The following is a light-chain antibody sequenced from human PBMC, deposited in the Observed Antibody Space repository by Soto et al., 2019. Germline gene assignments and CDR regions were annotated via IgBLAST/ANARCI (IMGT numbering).Light chain of an antibody. CDR1: QSISSW. V-gene: IGKV1-5*01. CDR2: DAS. J-gene: IGKJ3*01. CDR3: QQYNSYLVT. Sequence: DIQMTQSPSTLSASVGDRVTITCRASQSISSWLAWYQQKPGKAPKLLIYDASSLESGVPSRFSGSGSGTEFTLTISRLQPDDFATYYCQQYNSYLVTFGPGTKVDIK.